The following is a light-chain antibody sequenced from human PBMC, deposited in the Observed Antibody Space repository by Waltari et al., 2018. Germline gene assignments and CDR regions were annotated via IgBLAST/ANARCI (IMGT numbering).Light chain of an antibody. CDR2: DVN. V-gene: IGLV2-11*01. Sequence: QSALTQPRSVSGSPGQSVTISCTGTSSDVGGYTYVSWYQQHPGKAPKLMIYDVNKRPSGVPDRFSGSKSGNTASLTISGLRTEDEADYYCCSYAGSYTWVFGGGTKLTVL. CDR3: CSYAGSYTWV. J-gene: IGLJ3*02. CDR1: SSDVGGYTY.